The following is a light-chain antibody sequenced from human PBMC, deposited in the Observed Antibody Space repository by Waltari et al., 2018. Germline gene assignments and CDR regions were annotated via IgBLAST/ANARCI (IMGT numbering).Light chain of an antibody. J-gene: IGLJ1*01. V-gene: IGLV3-19*01. CDR3: NSRDSSGNPYV. CDR1: SLRTSY. Sequence: SSELTQDPAVSVALGQTVRITCQGDSLRTSYANWYQQKPGQAPGLVIYGKNNRPSGIPDRLSASSSGNTASLTIAGAQAEDEADYYCNSRDSSGNPYVFGSGTKVTVL. CDR2: GKN.